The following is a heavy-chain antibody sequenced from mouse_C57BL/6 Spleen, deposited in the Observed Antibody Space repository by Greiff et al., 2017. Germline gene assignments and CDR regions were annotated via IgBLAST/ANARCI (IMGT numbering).Heavy chain of an antibody. CDR3: ARGNSWYFDV. Sequence: EVKLMESGGGLVKPGGSLKLSCAASGFTFSDYGMHWVRQAPEKGLEWVAYISSGSSTFYYADTVKGRFTISRDNAKNTLFLQMTSLRSEDTAMYYCARGNSWYFDVWGTGTTVTVSS. V-gene: IGHV5-17*01. CDR1: GFTFSDYG. J-gene: IGHJ1*03. CDR2: ISSGSSTF.